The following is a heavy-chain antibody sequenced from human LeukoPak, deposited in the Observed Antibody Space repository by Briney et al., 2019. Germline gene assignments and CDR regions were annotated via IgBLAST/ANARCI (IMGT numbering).Heavy chain of an antibody. CDR3: AREAGIPPSTQQWPTSVDY. CDR2: IKQDGSEK. Sequence: GGSLRLSCVASGFTFSSYWMSWARQAPGKGLDWVANIKQDGSEKYYVDSVKGRFTISRDNAKNSLYLQMNSLRAEDTAVYYCAREAGIPPSTQQWPTSVDYWGQGTLVTVSS. V-gene: IGHV3-7*05. J-gene: IGHJ4*02. D-gene: IGHD5-18*01. CDR1: GFTFSSYW.